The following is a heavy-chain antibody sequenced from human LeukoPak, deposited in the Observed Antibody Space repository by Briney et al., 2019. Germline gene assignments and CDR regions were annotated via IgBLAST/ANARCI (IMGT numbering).Heavy chain of an antibody. CDR2: IYYSGST. J-gene: IGHJ4*02. D-gene: IGHD3-9*01. CDR3: ARGGYDILTGYYYFDY. CDR1: GGSISSGGYY. Sequence: SETLSLTCTVSGGSISSGGYYWSWIRQHPGKGLEWIGYIYYSGSTYYNPSPRSRVTISVDTSKNQFSLKLSSVTAADTAVYYCARGGYDILTGYYYFDYWGQGTLVTVSS. V-gene: IGHV4-31*03.